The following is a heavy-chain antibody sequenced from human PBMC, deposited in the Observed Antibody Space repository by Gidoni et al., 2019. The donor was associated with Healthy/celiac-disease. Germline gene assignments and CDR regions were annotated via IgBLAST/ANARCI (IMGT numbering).Heavy chain of an antibody. CDR1: GVTLDDYG. D-gene: IGHD3-9*01. J-gene: IGHJ5*02. Sequence: EVQLVESGGGLVQPGRSLRRACAAAGVTLDDYGMHWVRQAPGKGLELVSGISWNSCSIGYADSVKGRFTISRDNAKNSLYLQMNSLRAEDTALYYCAKDRARYYDILTGKNWFDPWGQGTLVTVSS. CDR3: AKDRARYYDILTGKNWFDP. CDR2: ISWNSCSI. V-gene: IGHV3-9*01.